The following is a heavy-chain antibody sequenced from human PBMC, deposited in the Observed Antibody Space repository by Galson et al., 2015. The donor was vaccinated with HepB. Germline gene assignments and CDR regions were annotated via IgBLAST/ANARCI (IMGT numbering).Heavy chain of an antibody. CDR1: GYTFTGYY. J-gene: IGHJ6*02. V-gene: IGHV1-2*06. CDR2: INPNSGGT. CDR3: ARPITPCYYGMDV. D-gene: IGHD3-3*01. Sequence: SVKVSCKASGYTFTGYYMHWVRQAPGQGLEWMGRINPNSGGTNYAQKFQGRVTMTRDTSISTAYMELSRLRSDDTAVYYCARPITPCYYGMDVWGQGTTVTVSS.